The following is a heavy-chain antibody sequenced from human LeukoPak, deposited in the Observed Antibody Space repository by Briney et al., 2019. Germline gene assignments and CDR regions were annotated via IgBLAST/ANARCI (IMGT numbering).Heavy chain of an antibody. CDR1: GDSVSSNSAA. CDR3: ARGYSSGWYVLNWFDP. Sequence: PSQTLSLTCAISGDSVSSNSAAWNWIRQSPSRGLEWLGRTYYRSKWYNDYAVSVESRITINPDTSKNQFSLQLNSVTPEDTAVYYCARGYSSGWYVLNWFDPWGQGTLVTVSS. V-gene: IGHV6-1*01. J-gene: IGHJ5*02. CDR2: TYYRSKWYN. D-gene: IGHD6-19*01.